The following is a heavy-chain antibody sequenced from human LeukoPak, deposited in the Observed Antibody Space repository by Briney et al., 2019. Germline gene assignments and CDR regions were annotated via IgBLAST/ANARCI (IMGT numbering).Heavy chain of an antibody. Sequence: GGSLRLSCAASGFTLSSYSMNWVRQAPGKGLEWVSSISSSSSYIYYADSVKGRFTISRDNAKNSLYLQMNSLRAEDTAVYYCASRGVIINYFDYWGQGTLVTVSS. V-gene: IGHV3-21*01. J-gene: IGHJ4*02. CDR3: ASRGVIINYFDY. CDR1: GFTLSSYS. D-gene: IGHD3-10*01. CDR2: ISSSSSYI.